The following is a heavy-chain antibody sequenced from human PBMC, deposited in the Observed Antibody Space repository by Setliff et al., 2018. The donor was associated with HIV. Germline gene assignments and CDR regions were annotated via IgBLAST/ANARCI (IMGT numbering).Heavy chain of an antibody. Sequence: PSETLSLTCTVSGDSLSSSSYYWGWIRQPPGKGLEWIGSIFYSGTTYYNPSLESRVTISVDTSKNQFSLKLSSVTAADTAVYYCARGECSGGSCYPPDYWGQGTLVTVSS. V-gene: IGHV4-39*01. CDR2: IFYSGTT. CDR3: ARGECSGGSCYPPDY. D-gene: IGHD2-15*01. CDR1: GDSLSSSSYY. J-gene: IGHJ4*02.